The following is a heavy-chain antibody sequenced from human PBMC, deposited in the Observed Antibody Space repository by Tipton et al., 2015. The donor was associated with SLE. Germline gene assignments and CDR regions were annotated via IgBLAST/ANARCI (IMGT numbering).Heavy chain of an antibody. V-gene: IGHV4-38-2*02. CDR1: RYSISSGYF. CDR3: ARGGAFWSGPTSYYYFFYYMDV. D-gene: IGHD3-3*01. CDR2: MSHSGDT. Sequence: TLSLTCTVSRYSISSGYFWGWIRQPPGKGLEWIGTMSHSGDTYYNPSLESRVTMSMDTSKNQFSLELASVTAADTALYYCARGGAFWSGPTSYYYFFYYMDVWGKGTTVTVSS. J-gene: IGHJ6*03.